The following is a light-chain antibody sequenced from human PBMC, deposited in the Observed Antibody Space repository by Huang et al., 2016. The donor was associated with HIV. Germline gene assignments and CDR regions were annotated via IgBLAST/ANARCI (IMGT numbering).Light chain of an antibody. Sequence: EIVLTQSPGTLSLSPGERATLSCRASQTVGNNYLAWYQQKPGQAPRLLVPGVFGRATGIPDRFSGSGSGTDFTLTISRLEPEDSGVFYCQQFRRSPFTFGGGTKVEIK. V-gene: IGKV3-20*01. CDR3: QQFRRSPFT. CDR2: GVF. CDR1: QTVGNNY. J-gene: IGKJ4*01.